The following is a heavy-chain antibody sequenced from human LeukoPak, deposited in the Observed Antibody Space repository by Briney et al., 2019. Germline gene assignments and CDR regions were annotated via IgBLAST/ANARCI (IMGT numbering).Heavy chain of an antibody. D-gene: IGHD3-22*01. CDR3: ARYSYDSSGYYSLDY. V-gene: IGHV4-59*01. J-gene: IGHJ4*02. Sequence: SETLSLTCTVSGGSISSYYWSWIRQPPGKGLEWTGYIYYSGSTNYNPSLKSRVTISVDTSKNQFSLKLSSVTAADTAVYYCARYSYDSSGYYSLDYWGQGTLVTVSS. CDR2: IYYSGST. CDR1: GGSISSYY.